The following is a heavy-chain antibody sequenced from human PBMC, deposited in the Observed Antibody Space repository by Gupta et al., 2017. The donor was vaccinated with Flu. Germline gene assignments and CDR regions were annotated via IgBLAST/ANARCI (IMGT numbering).Heavy chain of an antibody. Sequence: EVQLVESGGGLVQPGGSLRLSCAASGFTVSINYMSWVRQAPGKGLEWVSILYTGGGTYYADSVKGRFTISRDNSNNTLYLHMNSLRLDDTAIDYGAGEWFYYDSSDYKGVEDWGKGTMVTGSS. D-gene: IGHD3-22*01. J-gene: IGHJ4*02. CDR3: AGEWFYYDSSDYKGVED. CDR1: GFTVSINY. V-gene: IGHV3-66*02. CDR2: LYTGGGT.